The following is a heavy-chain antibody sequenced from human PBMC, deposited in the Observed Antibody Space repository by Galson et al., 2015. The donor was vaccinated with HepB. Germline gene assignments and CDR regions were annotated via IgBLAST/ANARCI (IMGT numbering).Heavy chain of an antibody. CDR2: ISSSSSYI. Sequence: SLRLSCAASGFTFSSYSMNWVRQAPGKGLEWVSSISSSSSYIYYADSVKGRFTISRDNAKNSLYLQMNSLRAEDTAVYYCARKYYYDSSGLYAHAFDIWGQETMVTVSS. D-gene: IGHD3-22*01. V-gene: IGHV3-21*01. J-gene: IGHJ3*02. CDR1: GFTFSSYS. CDR3: ARKYYYDSSGLYAHAFDI.